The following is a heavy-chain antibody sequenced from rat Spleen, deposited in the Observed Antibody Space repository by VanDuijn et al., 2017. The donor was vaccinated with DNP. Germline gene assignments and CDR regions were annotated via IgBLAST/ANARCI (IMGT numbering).Heavy chain of an antibody. CDR1: GFTFNNYW. CDR2: ITSSGGRT. V-gene: IGHV5-31*01. CDR3: ARGSGSYYWYFDF. J-gene: IGHJ1*01. Sequence: EVQLVESGGGLVQPGRSLKLSCVASGFTFNNYWMTWIRQVPGKGLEWVASITSSGGRTYYPDSVRGRFTISRDNAKNTLYLQMNSLRSEDTATYYCARGSGSYYWYFDFWGPGTMVTVSS. D-gene: IGHD5-1*01.